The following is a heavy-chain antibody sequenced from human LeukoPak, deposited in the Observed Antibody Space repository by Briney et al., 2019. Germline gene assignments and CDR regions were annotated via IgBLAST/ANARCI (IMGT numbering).Heavy chain of an antibody. V-gene: IGHV3-30-3*01. J-gene: IGHJ4*02. CDR1: GFTFSRKA. CDR2: ISYDGSNA. D-gene: IGHD1-7*01. Sequence: GRSLRLSCAASGFTFSRKAMHWVRQVPGKGLEWVAVISYDGSNAYYADAVKGRFTISRDNSKNTLYLQVDSLRTEDTAVYYCARDGGTTGYDYWGQGTLVTVSS. CDR3: ARDGGTTGYDY.